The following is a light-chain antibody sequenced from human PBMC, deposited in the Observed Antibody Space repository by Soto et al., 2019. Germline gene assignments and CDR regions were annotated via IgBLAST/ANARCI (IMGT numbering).Light chain of an antibody. V-gene: IGKV1-39*01. J-gene: IGKJ1*01. Sequence: DIQMTQSPSSLSASVADRVTITCRASQSTSSYLNWDQQKPGQAPNLLIYVASNLQSGVPPRFSGSGSGTEFTLTISSLQPEDLATYYCQQSYLTPQTFGQGTKVEI. CDR2: VAS. CDR3: QQSYLTPQT. CDR1: QSTSSY.